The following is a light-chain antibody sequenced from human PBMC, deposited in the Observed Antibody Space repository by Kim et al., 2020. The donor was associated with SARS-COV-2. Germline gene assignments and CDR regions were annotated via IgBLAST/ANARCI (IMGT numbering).Light chain of an antibody. CDR1: RSDNGDNY. J-gene: IGLJ3*02. V-gene: IGLV1-51*01. Sequence: QSVLTQPPSVSAAPGQKVTISCSGSRSDNGDNYVSWFQQFPGTAPKLLIYDNDKRPSGIPDRFSGSKSGTSATLLITGLQTGDEADYYCGAWDRNLNAANWVFGGGTQLTVL. CDR3: GAWDRNLNAANWV. CDR2: DND.